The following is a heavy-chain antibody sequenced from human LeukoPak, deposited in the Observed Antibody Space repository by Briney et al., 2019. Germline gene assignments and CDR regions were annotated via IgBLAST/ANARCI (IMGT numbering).Heavy chain of an antibody. J-gene: IGHJ4*02. CDR3: ARYLGGWSFDY. Sequence: GGSLRLSCAASGFTFSNYDMIWVRQAPGKGLEWVSCISRTSHTIYYADSVKGRFTISRDNAKNSLYLQMNSLRVEDTAVYSCARYLGGWSFDYWGQGTLVTVSS. CDR2: ISRTSHTI. CDR1: GFTFSNYD. D-gene: IGHD6-19*01. V-gene: IGHV3-48*01.